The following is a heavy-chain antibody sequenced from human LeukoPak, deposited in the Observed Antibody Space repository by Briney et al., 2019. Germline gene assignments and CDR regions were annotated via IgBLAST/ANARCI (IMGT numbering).Heavy chain of an antibody. D-gene: IGHD3-22*01. J-gene: IGHJ4*02. CDR3: AKDSYYYDSSGYPFYYFDY. V-gene: IGHV3-30*02. CDR2: IRYDGSNK. Sequence: GGSLRLSCAASGFTFSSYGMHWVRQAPGKGLEWVAFIRYDGSNKYYADSVKGRFTISRDNSKNTLYLQMNSLRAEDTAVYYCAKDSYYYDSSGYPFYYFDYWGQGTLVTVSS. CDR1: GFTFSSYG.